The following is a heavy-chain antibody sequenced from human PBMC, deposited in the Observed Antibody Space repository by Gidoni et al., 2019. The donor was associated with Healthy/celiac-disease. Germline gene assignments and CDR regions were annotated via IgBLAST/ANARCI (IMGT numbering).Heavy chain of an antibody. V-gene: IGHV3-21*01. CDR3: ARDQLGYYDSSGYYKVSGGAFDI. Sequence: EVQLVESGGGLVKPGGSLRLSCAASGFTFSSYSLNWFRQAPGKGLEGVSSISSSSSYIYYADSVKGRFTISRDNAKNSLYLQMNSLRAEDTAVYYCARDQLGYYDSSGYYKVSGGAFDIWGQGTMVTVSS. D-gene: IGHD3-22*01. J-gene: IGHJ3*02. CDR2: ISSSSSYI. CDR1: GFTFSSYS.